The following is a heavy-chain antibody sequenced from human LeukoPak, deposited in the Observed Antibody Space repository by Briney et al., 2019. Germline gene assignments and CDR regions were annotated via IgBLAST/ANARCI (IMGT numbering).Heavy chain of an antibody. CDR2: INSDGSEI. CDR3: ARSLGPYSSLDI. J-gene: IGHJ3*02. CDR1: GFTFSGYW. V-gene: IGHV3-74*01. Sequence: PGGSLRLSCAASGFTFSGYWMHWVRQVPGKGLVWVSHINSDGSEIDYADSVKGRFTISRDNAKKTLYLQMNSLRAEDTAVYYCARSLGPYSSLDIWGQGTMVTVSS. D-gene: IGHD6-13*01.